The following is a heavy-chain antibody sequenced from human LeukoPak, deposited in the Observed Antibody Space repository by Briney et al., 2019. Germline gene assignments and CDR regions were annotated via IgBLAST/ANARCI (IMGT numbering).Heavy chain of an antibody. J-gene: IGHJ3*02. CDR1: GYTLTELS. CDR3: ATSRPTTGTTWPHPDAFDI. Sequence: GASVKVSCKASGYTLTELSMHWVRQAPGKGLEWMGGFDPEDGETIYAQKFQGGVTMTEDTSTDTAYMELSSLRSEDTAVYYCATSRPTTGTTWPHPDAFDIWGQGTMVTVSS. D-gene: IGHD1-1*01. CDR2: FDPEDGET. V-gene: IGHV1-24*01.